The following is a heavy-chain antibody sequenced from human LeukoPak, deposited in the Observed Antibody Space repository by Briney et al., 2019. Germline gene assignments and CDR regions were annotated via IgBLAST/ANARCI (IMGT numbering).Heavy chain of an antibody. CDR2: IYYSGST. Sequence: TFSSYAMSWVRQAPGKGLEWIGSIYYSGSTYYNPSLKSRVTISVDTSKNQFSLKLSSVTAADTAVYYCARFVHIVVVTAIPWYAFDIWGQGTMVTVSS. J-gene: IGHJ3*02. V-gene: IGHV4-39*01. CDR1: TFSSYA. CDR3: ARFVHIVVVTAIPWYAFDI. D-gene: IGHD2-21*02.